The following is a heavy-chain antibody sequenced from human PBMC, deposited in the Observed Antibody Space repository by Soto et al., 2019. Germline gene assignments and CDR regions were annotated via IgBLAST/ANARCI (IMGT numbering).Heavy chain of an antibody. D-gene: IGHD6-19*01. J-gene: IGHJ4*02. CDR3: ARDEGEYSSGWYFDY. CDR2: INPNSGGT. Sequence: ASVKVSCKASGYTFTGYYMHWVRQAPGQGLEWMGWINPNSGGTNYAQKFQGWVTMTRDTSISTAYMELSRLRSDDTAVYYCARDEGEYSSGWYFDYWGRGTLVTVSS. CDR1: GYTFTGYY. V-gene: IGHV1-2*04.